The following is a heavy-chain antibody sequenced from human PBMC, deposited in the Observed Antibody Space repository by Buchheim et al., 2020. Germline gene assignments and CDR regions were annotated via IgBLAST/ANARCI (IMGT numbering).Heavy chain of an antibody. J-gene: IGHJ6*02. CDR1: GFTFSSYG. V-gene: IGHV3-33*01. CDR2: IWYDGSNK. Sequence: QVQLVESGGGVVQPGRSLRLSCAASGFTFSSYGMHWVRQAPGKGLEWVAGIWYDGSNKYYADSVKGRFTISRDNSKNTLSLQMNSLRAEDTAVYYCARDMDCSGGSCLGGWDYYYYYGMDVWGQGTT. D-gene: IGHD2-15*01. CDR3: ARDMDCSGGSCLGGWDYYYYYGMDV.